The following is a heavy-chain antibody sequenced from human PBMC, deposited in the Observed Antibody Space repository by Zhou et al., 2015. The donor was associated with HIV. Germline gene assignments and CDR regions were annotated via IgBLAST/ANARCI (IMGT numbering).Heavy chain of an antibody. Sequence: QVQLVQSGAEVKKPGSSVKVSCKASGGTFSSYTISWVRQAPGQGLEWMGRIIPILGIANYAQKFQGRVTITADKSTSTAYMELSSLRSEDTAVYYCARGSSKRYYYYGMDVWGQGTTVTVSS. CDR3: ARGSSKRYYYYGMDV. J-gene: IGHJ6*02. CDR2: IIPILGIA. CDR1: GGTFSSYT. V-gene: IGHV1-69*02.